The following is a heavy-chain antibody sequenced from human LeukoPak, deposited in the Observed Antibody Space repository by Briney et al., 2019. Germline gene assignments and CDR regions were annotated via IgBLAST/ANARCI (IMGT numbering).Heavy chain of an antibody. J-gene: IGHJ4*02. CDR2: ISSSSSYI. CDR1: GFTFSSYS. CDR3: ASGCSSTSCYLY. V-gene: IGHV3-21*01. Sequence: GGSLRLSCAASGFTFSSYSMNWVRQAPGKGLEWLSSISSSSSYIYYADSVKGRFTISRDNAKNSLYLQMNSLRAEDTAVYYCASGCSSTSCYLYWGQGTLVTVSS. D-gene: IGHD2-2*01.